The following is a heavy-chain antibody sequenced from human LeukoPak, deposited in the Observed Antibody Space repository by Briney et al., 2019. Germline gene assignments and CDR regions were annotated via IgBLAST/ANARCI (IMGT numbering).Heavy chain of an antibody. Sequence: SETLSLTCTVSGYSISSGYYWGWIRQPPGKGLEWIGSIYHSGSTYYNPSLKSRVTISVDTSKNQFSLKLSSVTAADTAVYYCARGRDGYNQPNYYYYMDVWGKGTTVTISS. CDR1: GYSISSGYY. J-gene: IGHJ6*03. CDR2: IYHSGST. CDR3: ARGRDGYNQPNYYYYMDV. V-gene: IGHV4-38-2*02. D-gene: IGHD5-24*01.